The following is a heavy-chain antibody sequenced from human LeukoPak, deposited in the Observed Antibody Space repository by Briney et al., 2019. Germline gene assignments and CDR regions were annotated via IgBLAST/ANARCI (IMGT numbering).Heavy chain of an antibody. J-gene: IGHJ4*02. CDR2: IIPIFGTA. V-gene: IGHV1-69*05. CDR1: GGTFSSYA. CDR3: AGAQVYSYGYVEYCFDY. D-gene: IGHD5-18*01. Sequence: ASVKVSCKASGGTFSSYAISWVRQAPGQGLEWMGGIIPIFGTANYAQKFQGRVTITTDESTSTAYMELSSLRSEDTAVYYCAGAQVYSYGYVEYCFDYWGQGTLVTVSS.